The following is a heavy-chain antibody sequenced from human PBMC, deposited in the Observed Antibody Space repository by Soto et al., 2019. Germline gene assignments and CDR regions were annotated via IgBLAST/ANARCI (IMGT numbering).Heavy chain of an antibody. Sequence: GGSLRLSCAASGFTFSSYAMSWVRQAPGKGLEWVSAISGSGGSTYYADSVKGRFTISRDNSKNTLYLQMNSLRAEDTAVYYCAKDMREGSYGNNWFDPWGQGTLVTVSS. D-gene: IGHD5-18*01. CDR3: AKDMREGSYGNNWFDP. J-gene: IGHJ5*02. CDR1: GFTFSSYA. V-gene: IGHV3-23*01. CDR2: ISGSGGST.